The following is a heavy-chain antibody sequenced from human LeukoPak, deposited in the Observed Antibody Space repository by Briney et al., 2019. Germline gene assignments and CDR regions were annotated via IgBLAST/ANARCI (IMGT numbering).Heavy chain of an antibody. CDR2: IYYTGNT. D-gene: IGHD3-3*01. CDR1: SGSINSYY. CDR3: GRGLDFWSGYYMGY. J-gene: IGHJ4*02. Sequence: PSETLSHTCTVSSGSINSYYWNWIRQPPGKGLEWIGYIYYTGNTNYNPSLKSRVTMSIDTSKSQFSLKLSSVTAADTAVYYCGRGLDFWSGYYMGYWGQGTLVTVSS. V-gene: IGHV4-59*01.